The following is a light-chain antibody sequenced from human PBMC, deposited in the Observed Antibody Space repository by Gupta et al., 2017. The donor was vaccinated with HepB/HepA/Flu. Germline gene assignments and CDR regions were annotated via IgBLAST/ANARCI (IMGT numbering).Light chain of an antibody. Sequence: DILMTHSPHSLSVSLGERATINCKSSQSVLYSSNNKNYLAWYQQKPGQPPKLLIYWASTRESGVPDRFSGSGSGTDFTLTISSLQAEDVAVYYCQQDYSTPWTFGEGTKVEIK. CDR1: QSVLYSSNNKNY. J-gene: IGKJ1*01. V-gene: IGKV4-1*01. CDR3: QQDYSTPWT. CDR2: WAS.